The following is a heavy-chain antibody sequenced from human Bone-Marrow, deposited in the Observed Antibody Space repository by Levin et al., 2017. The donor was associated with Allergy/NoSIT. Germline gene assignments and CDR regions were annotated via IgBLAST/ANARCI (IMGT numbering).Heavy chain of an antibody. CDR1: GFTFSSYG. D-gene: IGHD6-19*01. CDR2: IWYDGSNK. V-gene: IGHV3-33*01. Sequence: GESLKISCAASGFTFSSYGMHWVRQAPGKGLEWVAVIWYDGSNKYYADSVKGRFTISRDNSKNTLYLQMNSLRAEDTAVYYCARDQDRSSGWFDPWGQGTLVTVSS. J-gene: IGHJ5*02. CDR3: ARDQDRSSGWFDP.